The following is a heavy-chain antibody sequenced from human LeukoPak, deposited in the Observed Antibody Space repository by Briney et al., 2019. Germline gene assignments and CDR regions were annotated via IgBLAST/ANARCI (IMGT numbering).Heavy chain of an antibody. CDR2: ISDYNGNT. J-gene: IGHJ4*02. D-gene: IGHD3-10*01. Sequence: GASVKVSCKASGYTFNSYGISWVRQAPGQGLEWMGWISDYNGNTNYAQKLQGRVTMTTDTSTSTAYMELRSLRAEDTALYYCAQEGVPYGSGSCYYFDSWGQGTLVTVSS. CDR1: GYTFNSYG. V-gene: IGHV1-18*01. CDR3: AQEGVPYGSGSCYYFDS.